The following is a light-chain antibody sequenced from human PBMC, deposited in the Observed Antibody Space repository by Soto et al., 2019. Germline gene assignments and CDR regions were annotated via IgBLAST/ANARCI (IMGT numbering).Light chain of an antibody. J-gene: IGLJ2*01. Sequence: QLVLTQPPSASGTPGQRVTISCSGGSSNIGSNTVNWYQQLPGTAPKLLIYTNNQRPSGVPDRVSGSKSGTSASLAISGLQSEDEADYYCATWDDSLNAVVFGGGTKVTVL. CDR2: TNN. CDR1: SSNIGSNT. V-gene: IGLV1-44*01. CDR3: ATWDDSLNAVV.